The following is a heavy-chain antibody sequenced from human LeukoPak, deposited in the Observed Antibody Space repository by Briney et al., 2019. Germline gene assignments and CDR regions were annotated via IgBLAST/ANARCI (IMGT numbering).Heavy chain of an antibody. CDR2: IYPDDSDT. CDR3: AKLGAYSSSWYGFFDY. D-gene: IGHD6-13*01. J-gene: IGHJ4*02. V-gene: IGHV5-51*01. Sequence: GESLKISCKGSGYSFTSYWIGWVRQMPGKGLEWMGIIYPDDSDTRYSPSFQGQVTISADKSISTAYLQWRSLKASDTAMYYCAKLGAYSSSWYGFFDYWGQGTLVAVSS. CDR1: GYSFTSYW.